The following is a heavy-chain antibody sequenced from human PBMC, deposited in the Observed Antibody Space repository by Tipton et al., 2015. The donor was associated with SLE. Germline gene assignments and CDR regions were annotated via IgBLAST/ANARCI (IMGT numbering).Heavy chain of an antibody. J-gene: IGHJ4*02. V-gene: IGHV3-48*03. CDR1: GFTFSSYE. CDR2: ISSSGSTI. CDR3: ARRGYCSGGSCFGVFDY. Sequence: SLRLSCAASGFTFSSYEMNWVRQAPGKGLEWVSYISSSGSTIYYADSVKGRFTISRDNAKNSLYLQMNSLRAEDTAVYYCARRGYCSGGSCFGVFDYWGQGTLVTVSS. D-gene: IGHD2-15*01.